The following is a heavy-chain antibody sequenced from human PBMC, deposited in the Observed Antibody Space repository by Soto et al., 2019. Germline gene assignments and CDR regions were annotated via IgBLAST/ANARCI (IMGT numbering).Heavy chain of an antibody. V-gene: IGHV3-11*01. Sequence: QVRLVESGGGLVKPGGSLRLSCAASGFTFSDYYMSWILQAPWKGLEGVSYISPSGGTIYYADSVKGRFTLSRDNAKNSLYLQLNSLGADDTGVYPCGRVGYAYGNDPWCQGTLVAVAS. D-gene: IGHD3-10*01. CDR1: GFTFSDYY. J-gene: IGHJ5*02. CDR3: GRVGYAYGNDP. CDR2: ISPSGGTI.